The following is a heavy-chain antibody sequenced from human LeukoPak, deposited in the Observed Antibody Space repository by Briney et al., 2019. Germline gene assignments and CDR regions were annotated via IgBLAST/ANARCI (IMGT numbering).Heavy chain of an antibody. Sequence: ASVNVSCKASGYTFTSDGISWVRQAAGQGLERMGWISAYNGNTNYAQKLQGRVTMTTDTSTSTAYMELRSLRSDDTAVYYCARDERVVVPAALNWFDPWGQGTLVTVSS. CDR3: ARDERVVVPAALNWFDP. CDR2: ISAYNGNT. V-gene: IGHV1-18*01. CDR1: GYTFTSDG. J-gene: IGHJ5*02. D-gene: IGHD2-2*01.